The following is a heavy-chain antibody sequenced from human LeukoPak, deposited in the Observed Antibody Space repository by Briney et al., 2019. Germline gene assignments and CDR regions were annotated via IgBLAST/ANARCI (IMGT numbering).Heavy chain of an antibody. Sequence: PGGSLRLSCAASGFTFSSYEMNWVRQAPGKELEWVSYISSSGSTIYYADSVKGRFTISRDNAKNSLYLQMNSLRAEDTAVYYCARFELRYFDWLFPGAFDIWGQGTMVTVSS. CDR3: ARFELRYFDWLFPGAFDI. CDR1: GFTFSSYE. J-gene: IGHJ3*02. CDR2: ISSSGSTI. D-gene: IGHD3-9*01. V-gene: IGHV3-48*03.